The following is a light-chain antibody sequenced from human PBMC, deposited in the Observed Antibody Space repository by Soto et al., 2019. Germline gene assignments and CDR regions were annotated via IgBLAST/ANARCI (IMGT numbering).Light chain of an antibody. CDR2: NDN. Sequence: QSVLTQPPSASGTPGQTVTISCSGSSSNIGSNTVSWYQQLPGAAPTLLIYNDNERHSGVPDRFSGSKSGTSASLAISGLQSEDEADYYCAALDETLIDVFGTGTKLTVL. CDR1: SSNIGSNT. CDR3: AALDETLIDV. V-gene: IGLV1-44*01. J-gene: IGLJ1*01.